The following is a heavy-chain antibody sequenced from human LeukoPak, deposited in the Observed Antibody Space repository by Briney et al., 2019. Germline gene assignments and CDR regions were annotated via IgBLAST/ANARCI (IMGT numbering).Heavy chain of an antibody. CDR2: IIPIFGTA. D-gene: IGHD6-19*01. Sequence: SVKVSCKASGGTFISYAISWVRQAPGQGLEWMGGIIPIFGTANYAQKFQGRVTITADESTSTAYMELSSLRSEDTAVYYCASGYSSGWYRFDYWGQGTLVTVSS. V-gene: IGHV1-69*13. CDR1: GGTFISYA. J-gene: IGHJ4*02. CDR3: ASGYSSGWYRFDY.